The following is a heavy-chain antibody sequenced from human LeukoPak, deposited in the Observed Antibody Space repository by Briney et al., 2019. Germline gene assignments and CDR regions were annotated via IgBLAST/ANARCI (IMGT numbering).Heavy chain of an antibody. CDR2: INPNSGGT. CDR3: ARSRSMALYMDV. CDR1: GYTFTGYY. D-gene: IGHD2-8*01. V-gene: IGHV1-2*02. Sequence: ASVKVSCKASGYTFTGYYMHWVRRAPGQGLEWMGWINPNSGGTNYAQKFQGRVTMTRDTSISTAYMELSRLRSDDTAVYYCARSRSMALYMDVWGKGTTVTVSS. J-gene: IGHJ6*03.